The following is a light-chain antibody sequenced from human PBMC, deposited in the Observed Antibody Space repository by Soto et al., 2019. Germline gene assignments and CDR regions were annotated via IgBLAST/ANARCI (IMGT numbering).Light chain of an antibody. V-gene: IGLV1-40*01. CDR3: ESYDSSLSALVV. J-gene: IGLJ2*01. Sequence: QSVLTQPPSVSGAPGQRVTISCTGSSSNIGAGYDVHWYQQLPGTAPKLLIYGNSNRPSGVPDRFSGSKSGTSASLAITRLQAEDEAEYYCESYDSSLSALVVFGGGTQPTV. CDR1: SSNIGAGYD. CDR2: GNS.